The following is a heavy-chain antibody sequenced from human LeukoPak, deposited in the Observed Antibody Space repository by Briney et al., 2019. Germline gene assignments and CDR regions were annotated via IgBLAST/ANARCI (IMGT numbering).Heavy chain of an antibody. CDR1: GFTFSSYS. V-gene: IGHV3-48*01. CDR3: ARDRTYGDYVGYYYYYMDV. CDR2: ISSSSSTI. D-gene: IGHD4-17*01. J-gene: IGHJ6*03. Sequence: GGSLRLSCAASGFTFSSYSMNWVRQAPGKGLEWVSYISSSSSTIYYADSVKGRFTISRDNAKNSLYLQMNSLRAEDAAVYYCARDRTYGDYVGYYYYYMDVWGKGTTVTVSS.